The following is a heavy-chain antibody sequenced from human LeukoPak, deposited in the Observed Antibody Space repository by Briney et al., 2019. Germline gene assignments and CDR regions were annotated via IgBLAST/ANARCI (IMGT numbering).Heavy chain of an antibody. CDR1: GGSIRSSYYY. V-gene: IGHV4-61*01. CDR3: AREGAAAGTRYFDL. CDR2: IYYSGST. Sequence: SETLSLTCTVSGGSIRSSYYYWSWIRQPPGKGLEWIGYIYYSGSTNYNPSLKSRVTISVDTSKNQFSLKLSSVTAADTAVYYCAREGAAAGTRYFDLWGRGTLVTVSS. D-gene: IGHD6-13*01. J-gene: IGHJ2*01.